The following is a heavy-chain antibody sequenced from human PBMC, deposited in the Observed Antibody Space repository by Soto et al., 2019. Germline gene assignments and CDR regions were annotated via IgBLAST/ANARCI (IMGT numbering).Heavy chain of an antibody. CDR1: GDSISSYY. V-gene: IGHV4-59*01. CDR3: ARRVKSGSGRRPAYYFDY. Sequence: QVQLQESGPGLVKPSETLSLTCTVSGDSISSYYWSWIRQPPGKGLEWIGYMSYSGSTNYNPSLKSRVTISLDTSKNQFSLKLSSVTAPDTAVYYCARRVKSGSGRRPAYYFDYWGQGSLVTVPS. J-gene: IGHJ4*02. CDR2: MSYSGST. D-gene: IGHD3-10*01.